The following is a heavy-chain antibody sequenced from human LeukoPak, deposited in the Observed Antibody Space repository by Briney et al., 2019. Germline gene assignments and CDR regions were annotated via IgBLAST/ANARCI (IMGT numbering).Heavy chain of an antibody. J-gene: IGHJ4*02. D-gene: IGHD3-22*01. CDR3: ARDLRSSGYYAFDY. V-gene: IGHV3-21*01. CDR1: GFTFSSYS. CDR2: ISSSSSYI. Sequence: GGSLRLSCAASGFTFSSYSMNWVRQAPGKGLEWVSSISSSSSYIYYADSVKGRFTISRDNAKNSLYLQMNSLRAEDTAVYYCARDLRSSGYYAFDYWGQGTLVTVSS.